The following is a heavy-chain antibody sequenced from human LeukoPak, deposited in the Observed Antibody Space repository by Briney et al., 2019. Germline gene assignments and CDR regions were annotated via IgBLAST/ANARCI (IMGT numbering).Heavy chain of an antibody. Sequence: PSQTLSLTCAVSGGSISSGGYSWSWIRQPPGPGLEWIGSIYYSGSTYYNPSLKSRITISKDTSKNHFSLKLSSVTAADTAVYYCARHKGSYRYTFDYWGQGTLVTVSS. CDR1: GGSISSGGYS. V-gene: IGHV4-30-2*03. CDR2: IYYSGST. J-gene: IGHJ4*02. CDR3: ARHKGSYRYTFDY. D-gene: IGHD3-16*02.